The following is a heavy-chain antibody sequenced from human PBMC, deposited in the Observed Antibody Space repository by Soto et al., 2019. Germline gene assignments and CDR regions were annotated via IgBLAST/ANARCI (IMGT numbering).Heavy chain of an antibody. V-gene: IGHV3-9*01. D-gene: IGHD3-16*01. Sequence: RAGGSLRLSCAVSGFTFDDNAMHWVRQAPEKGLEWVSGINWKSDIGYADSVKGRFTISRDNAENSLYLQMNSLGAEDTALYYCAISQDRGGRTTFIYWGQGTQVTVSS. CDR1: GFTFDDNA. CDR2: INWKSDI. CDR3: AISQDRGGRTTFIY. J-gene: IGHJ4*02.